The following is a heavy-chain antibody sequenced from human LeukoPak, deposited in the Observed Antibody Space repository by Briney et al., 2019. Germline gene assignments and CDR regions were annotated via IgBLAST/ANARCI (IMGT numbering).Heavy chain of an antibody. Sequence: SETLSLTCTVSGGSISSSTYYWSWIRQPPGKGLEWIGYIYHSGSTYYNPSLRSRITISVDMSKNQFSLKLSSVTAADTAVYYCARGVPYCSGGSCDPDYWGQGTLVTVSS. D-gene: IGHD2-15*01. CDR1: GGSISSSTYY. CDR3: ARGVPYCSGGSCDPDY. J-gene: IGHJ4*02. CDR2: IYHSGST. V-gene: IGHV4-30-2*01.